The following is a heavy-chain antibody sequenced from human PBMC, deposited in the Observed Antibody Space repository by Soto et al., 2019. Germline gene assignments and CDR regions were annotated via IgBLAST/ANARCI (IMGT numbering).Heavy chain of an antibody. CDR1: GYNFSGYL. Sequence: PVDSLKISFKFSGYNFSGYLMAFVLQMPGKGLELMGIIYPSDSDTRYRPSFQGQVTISAEKSISSAYLKWSSLRASDTAMYYCARGGVSHSNFEYWGQGPPVKVSS. V-gene: IGHV5-51*01. D-gene: IGHD3-3*01. CDR2: IYPSDSDT. CDR3: ARGGVSHSNFEY. J-gene: IGHJ4*02.